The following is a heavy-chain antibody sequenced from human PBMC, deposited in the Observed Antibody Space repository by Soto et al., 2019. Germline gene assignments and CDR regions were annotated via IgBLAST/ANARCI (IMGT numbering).Heavy chain of an antibody. V-gene: IGHV3-23*01. CDR2: ISATGGST. J-gene: IGHJ4*02. Sequence: GGSLRLSCAASGFTFNNYAMNWVRQAPGKGLEWVATISATGGSTYYAEYVKGCFTISRDNSKNTLYLQMNGLRVEDTAVYYCAKVRLAGNFDYWGQGTQVTVSS. CDR3: AKVRLAGNFDY. CDR1: GFTFNNYA.